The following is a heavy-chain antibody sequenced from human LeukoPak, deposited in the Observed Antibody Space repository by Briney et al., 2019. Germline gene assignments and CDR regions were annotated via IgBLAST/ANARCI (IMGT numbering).Heavy chain of an antibody. CDR2: IRYDGSDE. V-gene: IGHV3-30*02. CDR3: AKSIKVGATSPFDY. CDR1: GFTFGSYD. D-gene: IGHD1-26*01. J-gene: IGHJ4*02. Sequence: PGGSLRLSCAASGFTFGSYDMHWVRQAPGKGLEWVAFIRYDGSDEFYADSVKGRFTISRDNSKNTLYLQMNSLRAEDTAVYYCAKSIKVGATSPFDYWGQGTLVTVSS.